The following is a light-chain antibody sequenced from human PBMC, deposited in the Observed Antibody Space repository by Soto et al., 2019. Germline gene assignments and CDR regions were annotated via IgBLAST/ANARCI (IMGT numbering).Light chain of an antibody. V-gene: IGLV1-44*01. CDR2: SNN. CDR3: AAWDDSLNGHVV. CDR1: SSNIGSST. Sequence: QSFLTQPPSASGTAGQGVAIACSGSSSNIGSSTVNWYQQLPGTAPKLLIYSNNQRPSGVPDRFSGSKSGTSASLAISGLQSEDEADYYCAAWDDSLNGHVVFGGGTKVTVL. J-gene: IGLJ2*01.